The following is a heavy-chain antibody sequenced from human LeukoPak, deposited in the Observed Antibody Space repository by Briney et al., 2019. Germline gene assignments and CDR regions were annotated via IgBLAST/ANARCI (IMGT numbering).Heavy chain of an antibody. CDR2: INPSGGST. D-gene: IGHD4-23*01. CDR3: ARTTPKVTMVVTPNYFDY. J-gene: IGHJ4*02. V-gene: IGHV1-46*01. Sequence: ASVKVSCKASGYTFTSYYMHWVRQAPGQGLEWMGIINPSGGSTSYAQKFQGRVTMTRDTSTSTVYMELSSLRSEDTAVYYCARTTPKVTMVVTPNYFDYWGQGTLVTVSS. CDR1: GYTFTSYY.